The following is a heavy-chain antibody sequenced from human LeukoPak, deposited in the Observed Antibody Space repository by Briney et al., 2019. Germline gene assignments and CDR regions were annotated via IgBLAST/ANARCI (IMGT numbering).Heavy chain of an antibody. D-gene: IGHD2-15*01. CDR1: GFTFRRYA. CDR2: LSFDETYK. J-gene: IGHJ4*02. CDR3: ARGKGGPFKY. V-gene: IGHV3-30*01. Sequence: GGSLRLSCAASGFTFRRYAMHWVRQAPGKGLEWVAALSFDETYKFYADSVKGRFIISRDNSNNTLPLEMNSLRTEDTAVYFCARGKGGPFKYWGQGTLVTVSS.